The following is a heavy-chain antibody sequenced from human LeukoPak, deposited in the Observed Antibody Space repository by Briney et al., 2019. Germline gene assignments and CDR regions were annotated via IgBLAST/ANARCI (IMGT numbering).Heavy chain of an antibody. CDR2: IYYSGST. Sequence: SETLSLTCTFSGGSISSSSYYWGWIRQPPGKGLEWIGSIYYSGSTYYNPSLKSRVTISVDTSKNQFSLKLSSVTAADTAVYYCATSPYNWNYVFDYCGQGTLVTVS. J-gene: IGHJ4*02. D-gene: IGHD1-7*01. V-gene: IGHV4-39*07. CDR1: GGSISSSSYY. CDR3: ATSPYNWNYVFDY.